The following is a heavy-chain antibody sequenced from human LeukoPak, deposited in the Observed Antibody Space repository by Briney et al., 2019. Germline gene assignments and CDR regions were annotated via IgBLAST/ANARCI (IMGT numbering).Heavy chain of an antibody. CDR2: INPNSGGT. CDR1: GYTFTGYY. V-gene: IGHV1-2*02. J-gene: IGHJ4*02. D-gene: IGHD6-13*01. CDR3: ARARPPAGYSSSWYYRDFGY. Sequence: ASVKVSCKASGYTFTGYYMHWVRQAPGQGLEWMGWINPNSGGTNYAQKFQGRVTMTRDTSISTAYMELSRLRSDDTAVYYCARARPPAGYSSSWYYRDFGYWGQGTLVTVSS.